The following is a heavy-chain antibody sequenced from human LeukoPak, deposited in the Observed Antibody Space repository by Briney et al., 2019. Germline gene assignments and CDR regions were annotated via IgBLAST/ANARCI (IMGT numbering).Heavy chain of an antibody. CDR2: IYYSGST. Sequence: TSETLSLTCTVSGGSISSYYWNWIRQPPGKGLEWIVYIYYSGSTNYNPSLKSRVTISVDTSKNQFSLKLNSVTAADTAVYYCARGADSSGYYSIFYFDYWGQGTLVTVSS. CDR3: ARGADSSGYYSIFYFDY. CDR1: GGSISSYY. D-gene: IGHD3-22*01. J-gene: IGHJ4*02. V-gene: IGHV4-59*01.